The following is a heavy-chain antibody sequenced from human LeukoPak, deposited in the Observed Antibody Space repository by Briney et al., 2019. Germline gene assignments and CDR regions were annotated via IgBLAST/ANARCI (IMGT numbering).Heavy chain of an antibody. CDR1: GDSVSSNSAA. J-gene: IGHJ4*02. CDR2: TYYRSKWYN. D-gene: IGHD4-17*01. Sequence: SQTLSLTCAISGDSVSSNSAAWHWIRQSPSRGLEWLGRTYYRSKWYNDYAVSVKSRITINPDTSKNQFSLQLNSVTPEDTAVYYCARDTDYGDYVPRIAFDYWGQGTLVTVSS. CDR3: ARDTDYGDYVPRIAFDY. V-gene: IGHV6-1*01.